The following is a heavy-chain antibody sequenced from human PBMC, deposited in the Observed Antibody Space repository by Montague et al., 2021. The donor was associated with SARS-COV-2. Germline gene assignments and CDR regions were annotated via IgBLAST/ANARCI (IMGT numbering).Heavy chain of an antibody. V-gene: IGHV6-1*01. Sequence: CAISGDSVSSNIATWNWIRQSPSRGLKWLGRTYYGSKWYNDYAVSVKSRVIINPDTSNNRISLQLNSVTPEDTAVYYCARAYCGGDCYFYWYFDLWGRGTLVTVSS. CDR3: ARAYCGGDCYFYWYFDL. CDR2: TYYGSKWYN. CDR1: GDSVSSNIAT. D-gene: IGHD2-21*02. J-gene: IGHJ2*01.